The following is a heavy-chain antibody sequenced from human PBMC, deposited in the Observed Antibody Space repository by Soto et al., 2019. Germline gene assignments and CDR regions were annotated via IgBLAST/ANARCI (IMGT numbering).Heavy chain of an antibody. CDR2: MTESGGST. CDR1: GFTFRSYA. J-gene: IGHJ4*02. D-gene: IGHD5-12*01. V-gene: IGHV3-23*01. Sequence: GGSLRLSCAASGFTFRSYAMSWVRQTPGKWLEWVSAMTESGGSTYYADSVKGRFTISRDNSKNTLFLQMNTLGAEDTAIYYCLYGCSGGRPYYFYFWGQGSLVTVSS. CDR3: LYGCSGGRPYYFYF.